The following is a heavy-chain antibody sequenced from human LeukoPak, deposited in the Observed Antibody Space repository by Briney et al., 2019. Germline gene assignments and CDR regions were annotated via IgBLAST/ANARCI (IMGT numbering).Heavy chain of an antibody. D-gene: IGHD3-22*01. CDR1: GDSISGYY. CDR3: ARLEGGLPFDYYDSSGYFGY. Sequence: SETLSLTCSVSGDSISGYYWSWIRRPAGKGLEWIGRIYASGSTNYNPSLKSRVTMSVGTSKNQFSLKLSSVTAADTAVYYCARLEGGLPFDYYDSSGYFGYWGQGTLVTVSS. J-gene: IGHJ4*02. CDR2: IYASGST. V-gene: IGHV4-4*07.